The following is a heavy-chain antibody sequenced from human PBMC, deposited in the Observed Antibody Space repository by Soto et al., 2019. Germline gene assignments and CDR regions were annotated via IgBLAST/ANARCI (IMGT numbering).Heavy chain of an antibody. CDR2: IYLSGTT. Sequence: KPSETLSLTCTVSGGSISGSSYYWGWIRQPPGKGLEWIGNIYLSGTTYYNPSLKSRVTISYDTSKNQFSLNLRSVTAADTAVYYCARPWRYSSGPSNWFDPWGQGTLVTVSS. D-gene: IGHD6-19*01. CDR1: GGSISGSSYY. V-gene: IGHV4-39*01. CDR3: ARPWRYSSGPSNWFDP. J-gene: IGHJ5*02.